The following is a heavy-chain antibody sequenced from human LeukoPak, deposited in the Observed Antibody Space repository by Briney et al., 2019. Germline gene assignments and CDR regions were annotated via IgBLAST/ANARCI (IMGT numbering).Heavy chain of an antibody. Sequence: GGSLRLSCAVSGFTLSSNYMTWVRQAPGKGLEWVSVIYSDGSTYYADSVKGRFTISRHTSKNTLYLEMNSLRAEDTALYYCARASPSYYYGSGTPYYYGMDVWGQGTTVTVSS. V-gene: IGHV3-53*04. CDR3: ARASPSYYYGSGTPYYYGMDV. J-gene: IGHJ6*02. CDR2: IYSDGST. D-gene: IGHD3-10*01. CDR1: GFTLSSNY.